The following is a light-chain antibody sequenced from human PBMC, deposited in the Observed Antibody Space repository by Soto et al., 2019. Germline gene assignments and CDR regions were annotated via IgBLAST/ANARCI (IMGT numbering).Light chain of an antibody. Sequence: QSVLTQPPSASGTPGQRVTISCSGSRSNIGSEAVNWFQQLPGTTPKVLIYGSYQRPSGVPDRFSGSKSGTSASLAISGLQSEDEADYYCRSYAGGNKSVFGTGTKVTVL. CDR3: RSYAGGNKSV. V-gene: IGLV1-44*01. J-gene: IGLJ1*01. CDR2: GSY. CDR1: RSNIGSEA.